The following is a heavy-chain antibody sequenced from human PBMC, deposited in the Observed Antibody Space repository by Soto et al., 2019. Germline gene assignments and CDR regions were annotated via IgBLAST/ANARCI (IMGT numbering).Heavy chain of an antibody. CDR2: ISSDGSST. Sequence: EVQLVESGGGLVQPGGSLRLSCAATGFTFSGSWMHWVRQAPGKGLVWVSRISSDGSSTTYADSVKGRFTISRDNGKNMLYLQMTRLTTEGTAVYYCETAGTGTFTYGGQGSVATVSS. CDR3: ETAGTGTFTY. V-gene: IGHV3-74*03. D-gene: IGHD1-1*01. J-gene: IGHJ4*02. CDR1: GFTFSGSW.